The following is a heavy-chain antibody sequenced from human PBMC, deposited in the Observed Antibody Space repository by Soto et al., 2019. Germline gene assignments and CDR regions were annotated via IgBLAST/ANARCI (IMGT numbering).Heavy chain of an antibody. J-gene: IGHJ4*02. CDR2: ISYDGSNK. V-gene: IGHV3-30*18. CDR1: GFTFSSYG. Sequence: GGSLRLSCAASGFTFSSYGMHWVRQAPGKGLEWVAVISYDGSNKYYADSVKGRFTISRDNSKNTLYLQMNSLRAEDTAVYYCAKESLGGWYFDYWGQGTLVTVSS. D-gene: IGHD6-19*01. CDR3: AKESLGGWYFDY.